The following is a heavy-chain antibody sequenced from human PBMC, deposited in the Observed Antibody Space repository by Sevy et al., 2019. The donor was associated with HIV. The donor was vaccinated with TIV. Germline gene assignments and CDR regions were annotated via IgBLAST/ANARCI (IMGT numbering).Heavy chain of an antibody. CDR1: GFSITSYW. V-gene: IGHV3-74*01. D-gene: IGHD3-16*01. CDR2: MNEDGSVT. J-gene: IGHJ4*02. CDR3: VKDFGGPTDY. Sequence: GSLRLSCAGSGFSITSYWMHWVRQAPGKGLVWVSRMNEDGSVTNHADSVRGRFTISRDDAKNTLYLQMNSLRVEDTAVYYCVKDFGGPTDYWGQGTLVTVSS.